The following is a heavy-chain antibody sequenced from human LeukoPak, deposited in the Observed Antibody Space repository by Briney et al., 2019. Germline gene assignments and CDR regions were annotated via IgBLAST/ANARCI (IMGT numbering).Heavy chain of an antibody. CDR2: ISGSGGST. Sequence: GGSLRLSCAASGFTFSSYAMSWVRQAPGKGLEWVSAISGSGGSTYYADSVKGRFTISRDNSKNTLYLQINSLRAEDTAVYHCAITWDRGSYIPFDYWGQGTLVTVSS. V-gene: IGHV3-23*01. J-gene: IGHJ4*02. D-gene: IGHD1-26*01. CDR3: AITWDRGSYIPFDY. CDR1: GFTFSSYA.